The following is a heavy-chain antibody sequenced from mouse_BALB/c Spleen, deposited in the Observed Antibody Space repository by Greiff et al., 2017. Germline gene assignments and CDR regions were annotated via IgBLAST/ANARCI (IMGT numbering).Heavy chain of an antibody. V-gene: IGHV2-9*02. Sequence: VQLQQSGPGLVAPSQSLSITCTVSGFSLTSYGVHWVRQPPGKGLEWLGVIWAGGSTNYNSALMSRLSISKDNSKSQVFLKMNSLQTDDTAMYYCARGGRYDGNAMDYWGQGTSVTVSS. CDR1: GFSLTSYG. D-gene: IGHD2-14*01. CDR2: IWAGGST. CDR3: ARGGRYDGNAMDY. J-gene: IGHJ4*01.